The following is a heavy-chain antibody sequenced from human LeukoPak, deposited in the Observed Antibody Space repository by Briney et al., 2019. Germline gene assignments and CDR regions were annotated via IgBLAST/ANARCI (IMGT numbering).Heavy chain of an antibody. CDR2: IYYSRST. D-gene: IGHD3-22*01. V-gene: IGHV4-59*01. Sequence: SETLSLTCTVSGGSISSYYWSWIRQPPGKGLEWIGYIYYSRSTNYNPSLKSRVTISVDTSKNQFSLKLSSVTAADTAVYYCASYYYDSSGFGYWGQGTLVTVSS. J-gene: IGHJ4*02. CDR1: GGSISSYY. CDR3: ASYYYDSSGFGY.